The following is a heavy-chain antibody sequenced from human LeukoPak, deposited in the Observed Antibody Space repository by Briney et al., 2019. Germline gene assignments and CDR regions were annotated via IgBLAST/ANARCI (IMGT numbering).Heavy chain of an antibody. CDR3: NSNYYDSSGYNYFDY. V-gene: IGHV3-30*03. D-gene: IGHD3-22*01. CDR1: GFTFSSYG. CDR2: ISYDGSNK. J-gene: IGHJ4*02. Sequence: PGGSLRLSCAASGFTFSSYGMHWVRQAPGKGLEWVAVISYDGSNKYYADSVKGRFTISRDNSKNTLYLQMNSLRAEDTAVYYCNSNYYDSSGYNYFDYWGQGTLVTVSS.